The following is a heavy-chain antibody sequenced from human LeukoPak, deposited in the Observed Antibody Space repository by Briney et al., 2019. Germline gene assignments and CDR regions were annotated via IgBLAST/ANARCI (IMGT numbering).Heavy chain of an antibody. CDR1: GFTFSDYY. D-gene: IGHD6-19*01. CDR3: ARDFSGWGAFDI. CDR2: ISISGSTI. J-gene: IGHJ3*02. V-gene: IGHV3-11*04. Sequence: GGYLRLYCAATGFTFSDYYMSWIRQAPGKGLEGVSYISISGSTIYYADSVKSRFNISRDNAKNSLYLQMNSLRAEDTAVYYCARDFSGWGAFDIWGQGTMVTVSS.